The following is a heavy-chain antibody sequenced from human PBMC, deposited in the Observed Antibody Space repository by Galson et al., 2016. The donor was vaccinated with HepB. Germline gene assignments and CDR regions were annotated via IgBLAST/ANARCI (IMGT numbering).Heavy chain of an antibody. CDR1: GYTFTRYL. V-gene: IGHV1-3*01. CDR3: VRGEEPVTYFDDGRRDLDY. Sequence: SVKVSCKASGYTFTRYLTHWVRQAPGQRLEWMGWINAGNGDTMYSQKFQERITITRDTSASTAYLEMSSLKSEDTAGYYCVRGEEPVTYFDDGRRDLDYWGQGTLVTVSS. CDR2: INAGNGDT. D-gene: IGHD3-22*01. J-gene: IGHJ4*02.